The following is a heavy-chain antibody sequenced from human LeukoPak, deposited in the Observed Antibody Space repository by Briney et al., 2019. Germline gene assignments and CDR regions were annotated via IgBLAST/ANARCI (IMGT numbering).Heavy chain of an antibody. Sequence: PGRSLRLSCAASGXTFSTYGMHWVRQAPGKGLEWVAVISYDVSNKYYADSVKGRFTISRDNSKNTLYLQMNSLRAEDTAVYYCAKEYLIWFGDFDAFDIWGQGTMVTVSS. J-gene: IGHJ3*02. CDR2: ISYDVSNK. CDR1: GXTFSTYG. V-gene: IGHV3-30*18. CDR3: AKEYLIWFGDFDAFDI. D-gene: IGHD3-10*01.